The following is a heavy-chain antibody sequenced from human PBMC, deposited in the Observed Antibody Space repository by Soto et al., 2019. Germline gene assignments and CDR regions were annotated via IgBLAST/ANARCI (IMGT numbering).Heavy chain of an antibody. V-gene: IGHV1-8*01. CDR3: AREHRYNWNDEGWFDP. CDR1: GYMFSTYD. D-gene: IGHD1-20*01. Sequence: QVQLVQSGAEVKKPGASVKVSCKASGYMFSTYDINWVRQAPGQGLEWMGWLNPNSGNTGYAQKFQGRVTMTRNTSINTAYMELSSLGSDDKAVYYCAREHRYNWNDEGWFDPWGQGTLVTVSS. CDR2: LNPNSGNT. J-gene: IGHJ5*02.